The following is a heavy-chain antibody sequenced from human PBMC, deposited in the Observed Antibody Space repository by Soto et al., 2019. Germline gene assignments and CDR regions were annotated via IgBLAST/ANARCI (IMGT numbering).Heavy chain of an antibody. CDR2: ISYDGSNK. V-gene: IGHV3-30*18. Sequence: PGWSLRLSCAASVFTFISYGMHWVRQAPGKGLEWVAVISYDGSNKYYADSVKGRFTISRDNSKNTLYLQMNSLRAEDTAVYYCAKDRNGPPAYYDFWSGAYYYGMDVWGQGTTVTVSS. CDR1: VFTFISYG. J-gene: IGHJ6*02. CDR3: AKDRNGPPAYYDFWSGAYYYGMDV. D-gene: IGHD3-3*01.